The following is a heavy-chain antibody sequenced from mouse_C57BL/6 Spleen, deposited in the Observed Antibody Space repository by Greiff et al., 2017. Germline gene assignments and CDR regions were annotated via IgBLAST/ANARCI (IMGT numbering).Heavy chain of an antibody. V-gene: IGHV1-82*01. D-gene: IGHD2-3*01. CDR2: IYPGDGDT. CDR3: AIDGYPYAMDY. Sequence: VQLQQSGPELVKPGASVKISCKASGYAFSSSWMNWVKQRPGKGLEWIGRIYPGDGDTNYNGKFKGKATLTADKSSSTAYMPLSSLTSEDSAVYFCAIDGYPYAMDYWGQGTSVTVSS. CDR1: GYAFSSSW. J-gene: IGHJ4*01.